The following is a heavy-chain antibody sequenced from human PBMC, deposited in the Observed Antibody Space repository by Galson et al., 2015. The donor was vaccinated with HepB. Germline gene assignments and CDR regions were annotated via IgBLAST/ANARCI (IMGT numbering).Heavy chain of an antibody. CDR2: IYYSGST. CDR1: GGSISSSSYY. V-gene: IGHV4-39*07. D-gene: IGHD3-9*01. Sequence: ETLSLTCTVSGGSISSSSYYWGWIRQPPGKGLEWIGSIYYSGSTYYNPSLKSRVTISVDTSKNQFSLKLSSVTAADTAVYYCARDNQATYYDILTGLPVGAFDIWGQGTMVTVSS. CDR3: ARDNQATYYDILTGLPVGAFDI. J-gene: IGHJ3*02.